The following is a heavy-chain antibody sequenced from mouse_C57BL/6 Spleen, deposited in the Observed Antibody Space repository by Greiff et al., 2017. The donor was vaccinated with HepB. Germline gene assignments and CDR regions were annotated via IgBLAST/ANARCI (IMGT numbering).Heavy chain of an antibody. CDR2: IYPRSGNT. J-gene: IGHJ1*03. CDR3: ARKDGSSYWYFDV. CDR1: GYTFTSYG. D-gene: IGHD1-1*01. V-gene: IGHV1-81*01. Sequence: VQLQQSGAELARPGASVKLSCKASGYTFTSYGISWVKQRTGQGLEWIGEIYPRSGNTYYNEKFKGKATLTADKSSSTACMELRSLTAEDSAVYFCARKDGSSYWYFDVWGTRTTVTVSS.